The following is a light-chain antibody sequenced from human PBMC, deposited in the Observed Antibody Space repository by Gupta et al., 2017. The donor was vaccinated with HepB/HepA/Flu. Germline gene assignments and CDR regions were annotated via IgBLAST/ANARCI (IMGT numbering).Light chain of an antibody. J-gene: IGLJ2*01. CDR2: SNN. CDR1: SSNIGSNT. CDR3: AAWDDSLNGPHVV. V-gene: IGLV1-44*01. Sequence: QSVLTQPPSASGTPGQRVTISCSGSSSNIGSNTVNWYQQLPGTAHKLLNYSNNQRPSGVPDRFSGSKSGTSASLAISGLQSEDEADYYGAAWDDSLNGPHVVFGGGTKLTVL.